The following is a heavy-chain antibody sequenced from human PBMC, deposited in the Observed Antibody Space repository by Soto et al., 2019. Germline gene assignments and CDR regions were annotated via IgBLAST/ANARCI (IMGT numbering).Heavy chain of an antibody. D-gene: IGHD4-17*01. V-gene: IGHV3-66*01. CDR1: GFTASSNY. CDR2: IYSGGST. CDR3: ARDGAVRMTTVTPDAFDI. J-gene: IGHJ3*02. Sequence: GSLRLSCAASGFTASSNYMSWVRQAPGKGLEWVSVIYSGGSTYYADSVKGRFTISRDNSKNTLYLQMNSLRAEDTAVYYCARDGAVRMTTVTPDAFDIWGQGTMVLVSS.